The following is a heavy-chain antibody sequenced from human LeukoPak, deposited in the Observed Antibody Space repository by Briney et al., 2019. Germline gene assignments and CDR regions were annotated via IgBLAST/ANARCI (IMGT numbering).Heavy chain of an antibody. V-gene: IGHV1-8*01. J-gene: IGHJ6*02. Sequence: ASVKVSCKASGYTFTSYDINWVRQATGQGLEWMGWMIPNSGNTGYAQKFQGRVTMTRNTSISTAYMELSSLRSEDTAVYYCAGGGVVVVAATLAVGMDVWAKGPRSPSP. CDR2: MIPNSGNT. CDR1: GYTFTSYD. D-gene: IGHD2-15*01. CDR3: AGGGVVVVAATLAVGMDV.